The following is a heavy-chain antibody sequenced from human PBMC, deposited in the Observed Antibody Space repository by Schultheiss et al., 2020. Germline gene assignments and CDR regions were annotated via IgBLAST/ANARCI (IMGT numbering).Heavy chain of an antibody. Sequence: GGSLRLSCAASGFTFGDYAMHWVRQAPGKGLEWVSGISGSGRSSFYADSVKGRFTISRDNSKNTLYLQMSSLRAEDTAVYYCVKDSMVRGVQYWGQGTLVTVSS. CDR1: GFTFGDYA. D-gene: IGHD3-10*01. CDR2: ISGSGRSS. V-gene: IGHV3-64D*06. CDR3: VKDSMVRGVQY. J-gene: IGHJ4*02.